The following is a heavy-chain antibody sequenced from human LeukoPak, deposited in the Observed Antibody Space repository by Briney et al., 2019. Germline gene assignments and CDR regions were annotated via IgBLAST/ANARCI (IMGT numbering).Heavy chain of an antibody. CDR2: INHSGST. CDR3: ARATVNYYGSGSYPLYYFDY. J-gene: IGHJ4*02. Sequence: PSETLSLTCAVYGGSFSGYYWSWIRQPPGKGLEWIGEINHSGSTNYNPSLKSRVTISVDTSKNQFSPKLSSVTAADTAVYYCARATVNYYGSGSYPLYYFDYWGQGTLVTVSS. CDR1: GGSFSGYY. V-gene: IGHV4-34*01. D-gene: IGHD3-10*01.